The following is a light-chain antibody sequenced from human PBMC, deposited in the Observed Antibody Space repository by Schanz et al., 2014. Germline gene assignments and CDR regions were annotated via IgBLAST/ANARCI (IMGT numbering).Light chain of an antibody. Sequence: EIVMTQSPVTLSVSPGERATLSCRASQSVSTYLAWYQQKPGQAPRLLIYGASTRATGIPDRFSGSGSGTDFTLTISSLQPEDLAVYYCQHYHSWPYTFGQGSKLDIK. V-gene: IGKV3-15*01. CDR2: GAS. CDR3: QHYHSWPYT. CDR1: QSVSTY. J-gene: IGKJ2*01.